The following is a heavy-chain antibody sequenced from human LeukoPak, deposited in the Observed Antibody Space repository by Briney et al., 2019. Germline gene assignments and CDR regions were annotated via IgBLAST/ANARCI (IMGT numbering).Heavy chain of an antibody. CDR3: ARGASSWYSTSPNFDY. CDR1: GFTLSSYA. D-gene: IGHD6-13*01. V-gene: IGHV3-7*01. J-gene: IGHJ4*02. Sequence: GGSLRLSCAASGFTLSSYAMSWVRQAPGKRLEWVANIKQDGSEKYYVDSVKGRFTISRDNAKNSLYLQMNSLRAEDTAVYFCARGASSWYSTSPNFDYWGQGTLVTVSS. CDR2: IKQDGSEK.